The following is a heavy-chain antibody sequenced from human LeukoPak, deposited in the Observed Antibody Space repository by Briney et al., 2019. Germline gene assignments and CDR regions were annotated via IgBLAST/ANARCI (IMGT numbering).Heavy chain of an antibody. D-gene: IGHD3-3*01. CDR3: ARADIHGLEVDY. CDR2: INSDGSST. J-gene: IGHJ4*02. CDR1: GFTFSSYW. V-gene: IGHV3-74*01. Sequence: PGGSLRLSCAASGFTFSSYWMSWVRQAPGKGLVWVSRINSDGSSTSYADSVKGRFTISRDNAKNTLYLQMNSLRAEDTAVYYCARADIHGLEVDYWGQGTLVTVSS.